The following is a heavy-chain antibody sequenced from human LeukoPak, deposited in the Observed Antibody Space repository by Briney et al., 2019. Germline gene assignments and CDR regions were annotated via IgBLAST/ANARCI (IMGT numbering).Heavy chain of an antibody. CDR2: IIPIFGTA. D-gene: IGHD1-26*01. CDR3: ARDGSGSNIVDY. CDR1: GGTFSSYA. Sequence: ASVKVPCMASGGTFSSYAISWVRQAPGHGLEWMGGIIPIFGTANYAQKFQGRVTITADESTSTAYMELSSLRSEDTAVYYCARDGSGSNIVDYWGQGTLVTVSS. J-gene: IGHJ4*02. V-gene: IGHV1-69*13.